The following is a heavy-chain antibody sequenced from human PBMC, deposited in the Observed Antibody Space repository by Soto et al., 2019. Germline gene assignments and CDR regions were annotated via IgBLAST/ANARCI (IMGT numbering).Heavy chain of an antibody. Sequence: GGSLRLSCASSGFIFSTYSMNLVRQAPGKGLEWVSSISGSSSTIYYADSVKGRFTISRDNAKNSLYLQMNSLRAENTAVYYCARDYCSSASCRFDYWGQGALVTVSS. CDR1: GFIFSTYS. CDR2: ISGSSSTI. J-gene: IGHJ4*02. CDR3: ARDYCSSASCRFDY. V-gene: IGHV3-48*01. D-gene: IGHD2-2*01.